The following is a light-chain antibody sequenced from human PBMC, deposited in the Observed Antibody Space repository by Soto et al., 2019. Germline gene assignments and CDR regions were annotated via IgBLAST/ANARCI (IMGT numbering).Light chain of an antibody. CDR3: SSYTSSSTLAVV. V-gene: IGLV2-14*01. CDR1: SSDVGGYNY. CDR2: DVS. J-gene: IGLJ2*01. Sequence: QSVLTQPPSVSGSPGQSITISCTGTSSDVGGYNYVSWYQQHPGKAPKLMIYDVSNRPSGVSNRFSGSKSGNTASLTISGLQAEDEADYYCSSYTSSSTLAVVFGGGTKLTVL.